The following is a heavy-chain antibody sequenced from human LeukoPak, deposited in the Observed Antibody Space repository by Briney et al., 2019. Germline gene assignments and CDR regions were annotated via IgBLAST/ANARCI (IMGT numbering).Heavy chain of an antibody. V-gene: IGHV1-69*05. CDR3: ARATDYSRQSIGY. J-gene: IGHJ4*02. CDR1: GGTFSSYA. D-gene: IGHD4-11*01. Sequence: SVKVSCKASGGTFSSYAISWVRQAPGQGLEWMGGVIPIFGSASYAQKFQGRVTTTTDESTSTAYMELSSLRFEDTAVYYCARATDYSRQSIGYWGQGTLVTVSS. CDR2: VIPIFGSA.